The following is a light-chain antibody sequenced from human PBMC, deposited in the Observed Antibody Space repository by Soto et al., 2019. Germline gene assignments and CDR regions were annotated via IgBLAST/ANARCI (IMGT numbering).Light chain of an antibody. CDR2: EVS. V-gene: IGLV2-14*01. Sequence: QSALTQPASVSGSPGQSITISCTGTSSDVGAYNYVSWYQHHPGKAPKVIIYEVSKRPSGVSNRFSGSKTGNTASLTISVLQDEDQADYYGHSYTVSNTVIFGGGTKLTVL. CDR1: SSDVGAYNY. CDR3: HSYTVSNTVI. J-gene: IGLJ2*01.